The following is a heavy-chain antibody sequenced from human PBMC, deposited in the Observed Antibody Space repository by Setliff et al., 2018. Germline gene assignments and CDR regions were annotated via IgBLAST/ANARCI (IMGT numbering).Heavy chain of an antibody. J-gene: IGHJ4*02. V-gene: IGHV4-59*11. D-gene: IGHD2-2*01. Sequence: PSETLSLTCTVSGGSISSHYWSWIRQPPGKGLEWIGSIYYSGSTNYNPSLKSRVTISVDMSKNQFSLKLSSVTAADTAVYYCARTDLRYQTDYWGQGTLVTVSS. CDR1: GGSISSHY. CDR2: IYYSGST. CDR3: ARTDLRYQTDY.